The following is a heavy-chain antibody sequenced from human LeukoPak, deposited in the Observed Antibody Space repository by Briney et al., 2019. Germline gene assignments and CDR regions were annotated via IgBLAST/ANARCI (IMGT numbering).Heavy chain of an antibody. CDR2: INQDGSEK. V-gene: IGHV3-7*01. CDR1: EFPFNGYW. J-gene: IGHJ4*02. D-gene: IGHD5-18*01. Sequence: GGSLRLSYAASEFPFNGYWMSWVRQAPGKGLECVANINQDGSEKYYVDSVRGRFTISRDNAKNSLYLQMNSLRAEDTAVYYCARLGRWTQLWSYGIWGRGTLVTVSS. CDR3: ARLGRWTQLWSYGI.